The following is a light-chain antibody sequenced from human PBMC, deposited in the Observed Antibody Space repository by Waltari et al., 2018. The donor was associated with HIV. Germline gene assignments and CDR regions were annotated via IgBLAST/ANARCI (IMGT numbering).Light chain of an antibody. J-gene: IGLJ2*01. CDR3: LLSYSGARPVV. V-gene: IGLV7-46*01. CDR1: SGPVTSGHY. Sequence: QAVVPQEPSPTVSPGGTLTLTRSSSSGPVTSGHYPYWFQQKPGQAPRTLIYDTSSRQSWTPTRFSGSLLGGKAALTLSGAQPEDEAEYYCLLSYSGARPVVFGGGTKLTVL. CDR2: DTS.